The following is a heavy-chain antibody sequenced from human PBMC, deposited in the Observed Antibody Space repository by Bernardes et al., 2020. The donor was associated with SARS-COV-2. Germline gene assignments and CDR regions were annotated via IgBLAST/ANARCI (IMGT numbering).Heavy chain of an antibody. J-gene: IGHJ6*03. Sequence: SETLSLTRTVSGGSISSYYWSWIRQPPGKGLEWIGYIYYSGSTNYNPSLKSRVTISVDTSKNQFSLKLSSVTAADTAVYYCAREEGSYYYYYMDVWGKGTTVTVSS. CDR3: AREEGSYYYYYMDV. V-gene: IGHV4-59*01. CDR2: IYYSGST. CDR1: GGSISSYY.